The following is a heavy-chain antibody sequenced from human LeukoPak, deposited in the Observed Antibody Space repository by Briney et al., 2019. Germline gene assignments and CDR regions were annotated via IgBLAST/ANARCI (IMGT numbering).Heavy chain of an antibody. CDR3: TRVRLGAATRYFDY. Sequence: GRSLRLSCAASGFTFSDHYMDWVRLAPGKGLNGVAVIKNKANSYSTEYAASVKGRFTISRDDSKNSLYLQMNSLRSEDTALYYCTRVRLGAATRYFDYWGQGTLVTVSS. J-gene: IGHJ4*02. D-gene: IGHD1-26*01. CDR1: GFTFSDHY. CDR2: IKNKANSYST. V-gene: IGHV3-72*01.